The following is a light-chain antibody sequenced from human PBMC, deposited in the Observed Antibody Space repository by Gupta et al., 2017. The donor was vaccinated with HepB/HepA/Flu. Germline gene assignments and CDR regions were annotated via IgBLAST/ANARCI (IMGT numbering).Light chain of an antibody. J-gene: IGKJ2*01. V-gene: IGKV2-28*01. Sequence: EIVITQSRFSLPVSPGEPASISCRSSQSLRQRNGYKYLDWYLKKPGQAPQLLIYLGSNRADVGKDMCSGSGGGTDGTMKISRGDVEDVGVYYCTQSPQNHPRNTFGQGTKMEIK. CDR1: QSLRQRNGYKY. CDR2: LGS. CDR3: TQSPQNHPRNT.